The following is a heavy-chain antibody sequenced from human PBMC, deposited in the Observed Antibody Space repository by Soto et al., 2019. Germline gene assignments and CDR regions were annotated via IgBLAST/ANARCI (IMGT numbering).Heavy chain of an antibody. J-gene: IGHJ3*01. CDR1: GGSFTGYF. CDR2: VNHNGRN. V-gene: IGHV4-34*01. CDR3: ARGGSSDWQVAFDF. Sequence: QLHQQQWGAGLLKPSETLSLTCDVYGGSFTGYFWYWIRQSPGKGLEWIGKVNHNGRNNYNPSLKSRVTISLDMSKNQISLKLTSVTAADTAVYYCARGGSSDWQVAFDFWGQGTMVTVSS. D-gene: IGHD6-19*01.